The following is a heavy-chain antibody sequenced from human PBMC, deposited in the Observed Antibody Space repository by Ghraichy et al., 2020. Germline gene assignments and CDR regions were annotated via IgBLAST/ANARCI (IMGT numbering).Heavy chain of an antibody. CDR2: IRYDGSNK. V-gene: IGHV3-30*02. Sequence: LSLTCAASGFTFSSYGMHWVRQAPGKGLEWVAFIRYDGSNKYYADSVKGRFTISRDNSKNTLYLQMNSLRAEDTAVYYCAKDHLYYGSGSYYYFDYWGQGTLVTVSS. CDR1: GFTFSSYG. D-gene: IGHD3-10*01. CDR3: AKDHLYYGSGSYYYFDY. J-gene: IGHJ4*02.